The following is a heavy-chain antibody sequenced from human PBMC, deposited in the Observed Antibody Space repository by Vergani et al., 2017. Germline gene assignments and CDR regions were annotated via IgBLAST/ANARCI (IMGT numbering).Heavy chain of an antibody. CDR1: GFTFSSYA. J-gene: IGHJ2*01. Sequence: EVQLVESGGGLVKPGGSLRLSCAASGFTFSSYAMSWVRQAPGKGLEWVSTISGSGGGTYYADSVKGRFTISRDNSKNTLYLQMNSLRAEDTAVYYCAKTQTGASGGGYFDLWGRGTLVTVSS. CDR3: AKTQTGASGGGYFDL. V-gene: IGHV3-23*04. D-gene: IGHD3-16*01. CDR2: ISGSGGGT.